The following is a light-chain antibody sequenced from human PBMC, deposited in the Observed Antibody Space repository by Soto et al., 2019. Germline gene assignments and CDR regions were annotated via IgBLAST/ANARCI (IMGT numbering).Light chain of an antibody. CDR2: NTY. V-gene: IGKV3-15*01. CDR3: QQYNNWPRT. CDR1: QSISSS. J-gene: IGKJ1*01. Sequence: EIELTQALATLSVSPGERNTISCRASQSISSSLAWYQKKPGQAPRLLIYNTYTRATGIPARCSGSGSGTEFTLTITSLQSEDFAVYYCQQYNNWPRTFGQGTKVDIK.